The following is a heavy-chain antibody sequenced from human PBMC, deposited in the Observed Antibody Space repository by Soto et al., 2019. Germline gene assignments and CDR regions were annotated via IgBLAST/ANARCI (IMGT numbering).Heavy chain of an antibody. CDR1: VFYFSTYG. CDR3: ARDNSDSGGYYYFDY. J-gene: IGHJ4*02. Sequence: GRSLRLSWAASVFYFSTYGMHWVRQAPGKGLECVAVIWFDGSNKQYADSVKGRFTISRDNSKNTLYLQMNSLIVEDTAVYYCARDNSDSGGYYYFDYWGQGTVVTVSS. CDR2: IWFDGSNK. D-gene: IGHD3-22*01. V-gene: IGHV3-33*01.